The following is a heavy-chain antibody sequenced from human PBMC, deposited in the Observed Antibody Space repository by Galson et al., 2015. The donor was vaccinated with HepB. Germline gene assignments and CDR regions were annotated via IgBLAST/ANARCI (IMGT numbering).Heavy chain of an antibody. D-gene: IGHD2-2*01. Sequence: SVKVSCKASGYTFTGYYMHWVRQAPGQGLEWMGWINPNSGGTNYAQKFQGRVTMTRDTSISTAYMELSRLRSDDTAVYYCARAPQDIVVVPAAIVDYWGQGTLVTVSS. J-gene: IGHJ4*02. CDR1: GYTFTGYY. CDR3: ARAPQDIVVVPAAIVDY. CDR2: INPNSGGT. V-gene: IGHV1-2*02.